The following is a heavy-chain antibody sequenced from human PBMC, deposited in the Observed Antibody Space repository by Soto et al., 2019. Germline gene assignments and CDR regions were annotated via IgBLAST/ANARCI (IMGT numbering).Heavy chain of an antibody. J-gene: IGHJ6*01. CDR1: GYTFTSYY. CDR3: ARWSYGSGPYYYYGMDV. V-gene: IGHV1-46*01. D-gene: IGHD3-10*01. CDR2: INPSGGST. Sequence: ASVKVACKASGYTFTSYYMHWVRQAPGQGLEWMGIINPSGGSTSYAQKFQGRVTITADESTSTAYMELSSLRSEDTAVYDCARWSYGSGPYYYYGMDVWGQGTTVTVSS.